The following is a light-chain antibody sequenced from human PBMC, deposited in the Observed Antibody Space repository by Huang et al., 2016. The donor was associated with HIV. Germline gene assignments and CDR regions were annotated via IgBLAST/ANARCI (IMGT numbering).Light chain of an antibody. CDR2: GAS. V-gene: IGKV3-15*01. J-gene: IGKJ1*01. Sequence: EIVMTQSPATLSVSPGERATLSCRASQSVSSNLAWYQQKPGQAPRLLIYGASTRATGLPARFSGSGSGTEYTRTISSLHSEDFAVYYCQQYNNWPRTFGQGTKVEIK. CDR3: QQYNNWPRT. CDR1: QSVSSN.